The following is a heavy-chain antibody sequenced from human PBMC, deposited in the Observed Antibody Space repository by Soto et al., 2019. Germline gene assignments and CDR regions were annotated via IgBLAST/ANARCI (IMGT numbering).Heavy chain of an antibody. CDR2: IIPIFGTA. Sequence: GASVKVSCKASGGTFSSYAISWVRQAPGQGLEWMGGIIPIFGTANYAQKFQGRVTITADESTSTAYMELSSLRSEDTAVYYCAREGLETTGTSGYYFDYWGQGTLVTVSS. D-gene: IGHD1-1*01. CDR3: AREGLETTGTSGYYFDY. CDR1: GGTFSSYA. J-gene: IGHJ4*02. V-gene: IGHV1-69*13.